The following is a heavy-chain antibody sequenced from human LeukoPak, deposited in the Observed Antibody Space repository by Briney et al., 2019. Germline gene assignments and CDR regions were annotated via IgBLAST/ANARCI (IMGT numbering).Heavy chain of an antibody. CDR1: GFPFSHYW. Sequence: GGSLRLSCAVSGFPFSHYWMSWVRQAPGKGLEWVANIKQDGSEKYYVDSVKGRFTISRDNAKNSLYLQMNSLRAEDTAVYYCARGAEIVVVVAATNDAFDIWGQGTMVTVSS. D-gene: IGHD2-15*01. CDR3: ARGAEIVVVVAATNDAFDI. CDR2: IKQDGSEK. V-gene: IGHV3-7*04. J-gene: IGHJ3*02.